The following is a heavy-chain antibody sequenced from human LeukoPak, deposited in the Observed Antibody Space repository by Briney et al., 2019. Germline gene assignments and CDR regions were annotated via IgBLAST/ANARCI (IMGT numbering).Heavy chain of an antibody. CDR2: IDPSDPYT. CDR1: GYSFTSYL. D-gene: IGHD3-22*01. J-gene: IGHJ4*02. V-gene: IGHV5-10-1*01. Sequence: GGSLRISCKGSGYSFTSYLISWVRQMPGKGLGWMGRIDPSDPYTNYSPSFQGHVTISADQSISTAYLQWSSLKASDTAMYYCASHVGDYYDSSGPKGVDYWGQGTLVTVYS. CDR3: ASHVGDYYDSSGPKGVDY.